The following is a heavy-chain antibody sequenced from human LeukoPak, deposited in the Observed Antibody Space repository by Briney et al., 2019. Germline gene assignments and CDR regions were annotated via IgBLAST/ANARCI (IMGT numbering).Heavy chain of an antibody. CDR3: VRHTAAVYYFDY. V-gene: IGHV4-39*01. J-gene: IGHJ4*02. CDR1: GDSISSSSYY. CDR2: FYYSAST. D-gene: IGHD6-13*01. Sequence: PSETLSLTCTVSGDSISSSSYYWGWIRQPPGKGLGWIGSFYYSASTYYNPTLKSRVTISADTSKNQFSLKLSSVTAADTAVYYCVRHTAAVYYFDYWGQGTLVTVSS.